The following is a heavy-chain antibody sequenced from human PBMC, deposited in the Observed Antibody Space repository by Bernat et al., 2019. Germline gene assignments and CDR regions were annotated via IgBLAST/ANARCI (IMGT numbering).Heavy chain of an antibody. Sequence: VQLVESGGGLVQPGGSLRLSCAASGFTVSSNYMSWVRQAPGKGLEWVAVISYDGSNKYYADSVKGRFTISRDNSKNTLYLQMNSLRAEDTAVYYCANRRAGYPWRDAFDIWGQGTMVTVSS. CDR1: GFTVSSNY. V-gene: IGHV3-30*18. J-gene: IGHJ3*02. CDR3: ANRRAGYPWRDAFDI. D-gene: IGHD3-9*01. CDR2: ISYDGSNK.